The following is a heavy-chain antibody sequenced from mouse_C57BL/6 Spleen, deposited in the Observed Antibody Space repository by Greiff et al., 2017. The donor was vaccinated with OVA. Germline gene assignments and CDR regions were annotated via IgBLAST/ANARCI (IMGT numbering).Heavy chain of an antibody. Sequence: EVKVVESGGGLVKPGGSLKLSCAASGFTFSSYAMSWVRQTPEKRLEWVATISDGGSYTYYPDNVKGRFTISRDNAKNNLYLQMSHLKSEDTAMYYCAREGTGTDWYFDVWGTGTTVTVSS. CDR3: AREGTGTDWYFDV. CDR2: ISDGGSYT. J-gene: IGHJ1*03. CDR1: GFTFSSYA. V-gene: IGHV5-4*01. D-gene: IGHD4-1*01.